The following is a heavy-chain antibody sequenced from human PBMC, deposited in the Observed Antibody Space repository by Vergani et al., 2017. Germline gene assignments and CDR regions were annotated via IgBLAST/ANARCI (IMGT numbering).Heavy chain of an antibody. Sequence: EVQLVESGGGLVQPGGSLRLSCAASGFTFSSDSMNWVRPAPGKGLEWVSYISSSSSTIYYADSVKGRFTMSRDNAKNSLYLQMNSLRAEDTAVYYCARDAGYSSGWYLDWFDPWGQGTLVTVSS. D-gene: IGHD6-19*01. CDR2: ISSSSSTI. V-gene: IGHV3-48*01. CDR1: GFTFSSDS. J-gene: IGHJ5*02. CDR3: ARDAGYSSGWYLDWFDP.